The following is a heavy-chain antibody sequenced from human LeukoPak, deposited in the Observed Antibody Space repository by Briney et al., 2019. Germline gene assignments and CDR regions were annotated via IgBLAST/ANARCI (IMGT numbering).Heavy chain of an antibody. CDR3: AKDRGSGYHYFDY. V-gene: IGHV4-59*08. CDR2: IYYTGST. D-gene: IGHD3-22*01. J-gene: IGHJ4*02. CDR1: GASISSYY. Sequence: SETLSLTCTVSGASISSYYWSWIRQPPGKGLEWIAYIYYTGSTNYNPSLKSRVIISIDTSKNQSSLKLSSVTAADTAVYYCAKDRGSGYHYFDYWGQGTLVTVSS.